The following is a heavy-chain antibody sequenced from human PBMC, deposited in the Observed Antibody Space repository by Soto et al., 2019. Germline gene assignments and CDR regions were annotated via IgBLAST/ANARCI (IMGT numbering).Heavy chain of an antibody. Sequence: QVQLQESGPGLVNPSVTLSLTCAVSGGSISSENWWSWVRQPPGKGLEWIGDIYHSGSTNYDSSLRGRVTISIDKSKNQFSLKLNSVTAADTAVYYCAGTIHYWGQGTLVTVSS. CDR1: GGSISSENW. J-gene: IGHJ4*02. D-gene: IGHD2-8*01. V-gene: IGHV4-4*02. CDR2: IYHSGST. CDR3: AGTIHY.